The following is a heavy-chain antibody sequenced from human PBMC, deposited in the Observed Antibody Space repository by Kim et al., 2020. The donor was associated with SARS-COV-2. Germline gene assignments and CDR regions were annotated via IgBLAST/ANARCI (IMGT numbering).Heavy chain of an antibody. J-gene: IGHJ4*02. D-gene: IGHD2-15*01. CDR3: ATKRVVAATRRREVDY. Sequence: ASVKVSCKVSGYTLTELSMHWVRQAPGKGLEWMGGFDPEDGETIYAQKFQGRVTMTEDTSTDTAYMELSSLRSEDTAVYYCATKRVVAATRRREVDYWGQGTLVTVSS. V-gene: IGHV1-24*01. CDR1: GYTLTELS. CDR2: FDPEDGET.